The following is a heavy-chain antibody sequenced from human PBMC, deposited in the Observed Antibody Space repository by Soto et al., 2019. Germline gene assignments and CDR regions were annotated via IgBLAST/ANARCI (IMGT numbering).Heavy chain of an antibody. CDR2: ITSDGSST. D-gene: IGHD1-26*01. CDR1: RFIFSNYW. V-gene: IGHV3-74*01. CDR3: ARAQGATNC. J-gene: IGHJ4*02. Sequence: EVQLVESGGGLVQPGGSLRLSCAASRFIFSNYWMHWVRQAPGKGLVWVSRITSDGSSTDYADSVEGRYTMSRDNAKNKLYLQMNSLRAEDTAVYYCARAQGATNCWGQGTLVTV.